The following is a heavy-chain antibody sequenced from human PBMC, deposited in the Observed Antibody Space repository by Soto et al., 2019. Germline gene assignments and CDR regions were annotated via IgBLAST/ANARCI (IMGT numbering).Heavy chain of an antibody. V-gene: IGHV4-59*01. CDR1: GGSISSYY. D-gene: IGHD1-26*01. Sequence: SETLSLTCTVSGGSISSYYWSWIRQPPGKGLEWIGYIYYSGSTNYNPSLKSRVTISVDTAKNQFSLKLNSVTAADTAVYYCPSGLADYLGTFDCGVHGTLITVSS. J-gene: IGHJ4*01. CDR3: PSGLADYLGTFDC. CDR2: IYYSGST.